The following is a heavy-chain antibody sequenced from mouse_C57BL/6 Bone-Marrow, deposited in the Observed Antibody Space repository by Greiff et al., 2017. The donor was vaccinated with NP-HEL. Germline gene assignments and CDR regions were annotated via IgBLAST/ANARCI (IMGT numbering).Heavy chain of an antibody. Sequence: EVMLVESGGGLVQPGGSLKLSCAASGFTFSDYYMYWVRQTPEKRLGWVAYISNGGGSTYYPGTVKGRFTISRDNAKNTLYLQMSRLKSDDTAMYYCARHGNYDYPWFAYWGQGTLVTVSA. CDR2: ISNGGGST. CDR1: GFTFSDYY. CDR3: ARHGNYDYPWFAY. J-gene: IGHJ3*01. D-gene: IGHD2-4*01. V-gene: IGHV5-12*01.